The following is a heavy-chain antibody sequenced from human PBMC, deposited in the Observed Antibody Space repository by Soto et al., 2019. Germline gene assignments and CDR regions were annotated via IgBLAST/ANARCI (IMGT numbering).Heavy chain of an antibody. J-gene: IGHJ6*02. CDR2: ISYDGSNK. V-gene: IGHV3-30*03. Sequence: GGSLRLSCAASGFTFSSYGMHWVRQAPCKGLEWVAVISYDGSNKYYADSVKGRFTISRDNSKNTLYLQMNSLRAEDTAVYYCAVGREKQLVYYYYGMDVWGQGTTVTVSS. CDR3: AVGREKQLVYYYYGMDV. D-gene: IGHD6-6*01. CDR1: GFTFSSYG.